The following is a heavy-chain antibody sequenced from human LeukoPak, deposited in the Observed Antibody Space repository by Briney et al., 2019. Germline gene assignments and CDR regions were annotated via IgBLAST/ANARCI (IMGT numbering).Heavy chain of an antibody. CDR1: GYTFTGYY. V-gene: IGHV1-2*02. J-gene: IGHJ4*02. Sequence: ASVKVSCKASGYTFTGYYMHWVRQAPGQGLEWMGWINPNSGGTNYAQKFQGRVTMTRDTSISTAYMELSRLRSDDTAVYYCARFGWGLAAAEDYWGQGALVTVSS. CDR3: ARFGWGLAAAEDY. D-gene: IGHD6-13*01. CDR2: INPNSGGT.